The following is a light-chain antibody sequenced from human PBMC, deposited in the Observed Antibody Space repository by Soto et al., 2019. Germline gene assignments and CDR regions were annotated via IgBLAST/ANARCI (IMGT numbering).Light chain of an antibody. CDR1: QRISSW. Sequence: DIQMTQSPSTLSASVGDRVTITCRASQRISSWLAWYQQKLGRAPKLLIYKASSLDSGVPSRFSGSGSGTEFTLTISSLQPDDFATYYCQQYSSYSRTFGQGTKVEIK. CDR2: KAS. J-gene: IGKJ1*01. CDR3: QQYSSYSRT. V-gene: IGKV1-5*03.